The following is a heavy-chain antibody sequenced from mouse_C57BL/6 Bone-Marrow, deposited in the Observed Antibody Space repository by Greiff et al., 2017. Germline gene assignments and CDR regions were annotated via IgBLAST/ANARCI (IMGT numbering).Heavy chain of an antibody. CDR3: ARSGSNYVFAY. D-gene: IGHD2-5*01. J-gene: IGHJ3*01. CDR1: GYTFTSYW. Sequence: QVQLQQPGAELVMPGASVKLSCKASGYTFTSYWMHWVKQRPGQGLEWIGEIDPSDSYTNYNQKFKGKSTLTVDKSSSTAYMQLSSLTSEDSAVYYCARSGSNYVFAYWGRGNLVTVSA. CDR2: IDPSDSYT. V-gene: IGHV1-69*01.